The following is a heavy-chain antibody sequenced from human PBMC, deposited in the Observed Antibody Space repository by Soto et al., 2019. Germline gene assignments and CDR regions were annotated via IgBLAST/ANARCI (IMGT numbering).Heavy chain of an antibody. CDR3: ARVSNGIGY. CDR1: GGSFSGCY. Sequence: SETLSLTCAVCGGSFSGCYSNWIRQPPGKGLEWIGEINHSGSTNYNPSLKSRVAISVDTSKNQFSLKLSSVTAADTAVYYCARVSNGIGYWGQGTLVTISS. V-gene: IGHV4-34*01. J-gene: IGHJ4*02. CDR2: INHSGST.